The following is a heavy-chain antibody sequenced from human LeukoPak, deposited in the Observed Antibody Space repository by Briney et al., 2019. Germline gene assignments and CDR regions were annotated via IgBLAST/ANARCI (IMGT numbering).Heavy chain of an antibody. D-gene: IGHD5-18*01. Sequence: GGSLRLSCAASGFTFSSYAMSWVRQAPGKGLEWVSAISGSGGSTYYADSVKGRFTISRDNSKNTLYLQMNSLRAEDTAVYYCAKDGGYSYGYPIDYWGQGALVTVSS. J-gene: IGHJ4*02. CDR1: GFTFSSYA. V-gene: IGHV3-23*01. CDR3: AKDGGYSYGYPIDY. CDR2: ISGSGGST.